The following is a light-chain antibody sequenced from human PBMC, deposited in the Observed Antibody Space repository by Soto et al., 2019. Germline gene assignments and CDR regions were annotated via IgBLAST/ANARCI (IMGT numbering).Light chain of an antibody. Sequence: ALTQSPGTLSSSPGERATLSCMASQSVSSNYLAWYQQKPGQAPRLLIYGASSRATGIPDRFSGSGSGTDFTLTIDRLESEDFAVYFCQQYGDLPWTFGQGTKVDIK. J-gene: IGKJ1*01. CDR1: QSVSSNY. CDR2: GAS. CDR3: QQYGDLPWT. V-gene: IGKV3-20*01.